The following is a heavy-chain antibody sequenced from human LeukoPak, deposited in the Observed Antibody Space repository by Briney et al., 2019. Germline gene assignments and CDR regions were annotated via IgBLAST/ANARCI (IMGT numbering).Heavy chain of an antibody. D-gene: IGHD3-16*02. Sequence: PGRSLRLSCAASGFTFSSYAMHWVRQAPGKGLEWVAVISYDGSNKYYADSVKGRFTISRDNSKNTLYLQMNSLRAEDTAVYYCARDSIMITFGGVIDNESNFDYWGQGTLVTVSS. J-gene: IGHJ4*02. CDR3: ARDSIMITFGGVIDNESNFDY. CDR2: ISYDGSNK. V-gene: IGHV3-30-3*01. CDR1: GFTFSSYA.